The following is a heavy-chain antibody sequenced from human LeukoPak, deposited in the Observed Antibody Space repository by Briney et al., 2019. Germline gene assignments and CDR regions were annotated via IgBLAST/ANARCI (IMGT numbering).Heavy chain of an antibody. CDR2: IKQDGSEK. V-gene: IGHV3-7*02. D-gene: IGHD3-10*01. CDR3: ASHYGSGSYYNYYYYYAMDV. Sequence: GGSLRLSCAASGFTFSSYWMSWVRQAPGKGLEWVANIKQDGSEKYYVDSLKGRFTISRDNAKNSLYLQMNSLRAEDTAVYYCASHYGSGSYYNYYYYYAMDVWGQGTTVTVSS. CDR1: GFTFSSYW. J-gene: IGHJ6*02.